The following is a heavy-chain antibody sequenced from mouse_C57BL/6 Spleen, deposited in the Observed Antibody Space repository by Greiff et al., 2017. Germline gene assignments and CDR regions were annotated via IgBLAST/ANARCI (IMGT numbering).Heavy chain of an antibody. CDR3: ARDEGITKAY. Sequence: DVQLQESGPGLVKPSQSLSLTCSVTGYSITSGYYWNWIRQFPGNKLEWMGYISYDGSNNYNPSLKNRISITRDTSKNQFFLKLNSVTTEDTATYYCARDEGITKAYWGQGTTLTVSS. CDR1: GYSITSGYY. CDR2: ISYDGSN. D-gene: IGHD1-3*01. V-gene: IGHV3-6*01. J-gene: IGHJ2*01.